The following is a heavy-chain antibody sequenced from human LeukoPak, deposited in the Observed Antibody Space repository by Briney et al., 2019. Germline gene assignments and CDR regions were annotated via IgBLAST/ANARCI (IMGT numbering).Heavy chain of an antibody. CDR2: ISGSGGST. D-gene: IGHD5-18*01. J-gene: IGHJ4*02. CDR1: GFTFSSYA. Sequence: PGGSLRLSCAASGFTFSSYAMSWVRQAPGKGLEWVSAISGSGGSTYYADSVKGRFTISRDNSKNTLYLQMNSLRAEDTAVYYCARSRWIQLRLDYWGQGTLVTVSS. CDR3: ARSRWIQLRLDY. V-gene: IGHV3-23*01.